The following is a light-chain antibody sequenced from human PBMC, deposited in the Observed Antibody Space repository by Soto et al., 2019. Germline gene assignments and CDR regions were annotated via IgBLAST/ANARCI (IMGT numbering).Light chain of an antibody. J-gene: IGKJ5*01. Sequence: EIVLTQSPATLSLSPGARAPLSCRASHYISSDLAWYQHKPGQAPRLLIYDASDRATGIPARFSGSGSGTDFTLTISGLEPEDFAIYYCQQRSSWPPITFGQGTRLEIK. CDR2: DAS. CDR3: QQRSSWPPIT. CDR1: HYISSD. V-gene: IGKV3-11*01.